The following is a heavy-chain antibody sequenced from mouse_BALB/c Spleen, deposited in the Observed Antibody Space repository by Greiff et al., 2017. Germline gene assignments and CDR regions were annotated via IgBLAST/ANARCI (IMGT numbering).Heavy chain of an antibody. V-gene: IGHV3-8*02. Sequence: EVQLQQSGPSPVKPSQTLSLTCSVTGDSITSCYWNWIRKFPGNKLEYMGYISYSGSTYYNPSLKSRISITRDTSKNQYYLQLNSVTTEDTATYYCAREDGYYLYFDYWGQGTTLTVSS. CDR3: AREDGYYLYFDY. CDR1: GDSITSCY. CDR2: ISYSGST. J-gene: IGHJ2*01. D-gene: IGHD2-3*01.